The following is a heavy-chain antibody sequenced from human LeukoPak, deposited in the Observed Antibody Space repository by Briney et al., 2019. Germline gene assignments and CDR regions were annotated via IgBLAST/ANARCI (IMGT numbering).Heavy chain of an antibody. J-gene: IGHJ6*02. CDR3: AREYYYDSSGYYYYGMDV. D-gene: IGHD3-22*01. CDR2: ISAYNGNT. Sequence: ASVKVSRKASGYTFTSYGISWVRQAPGQGLEWMGWISAYNGNTNYAQKLQGRVTMTTDTSTSTAYMELRSLRSDDTAVYYCAREYYYDSSGYYYYGMDVWGQGTTVTVSS. V-gene: IGHV1-18*01. CDR1: GYTFTSYG.